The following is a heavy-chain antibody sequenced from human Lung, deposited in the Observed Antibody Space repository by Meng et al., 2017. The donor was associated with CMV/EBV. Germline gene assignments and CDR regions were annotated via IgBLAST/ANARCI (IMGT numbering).Heavy chain of an antibody. CDR1: GFTVSSNY. CDR2: IYSGGST. D-gene: IGHD3-3*01. Sequence: ESXKISXAASGFTVSSNYMSWVRQAPGKGLEWVSVIYSGGSTYYADSVKGRFTISRDSSKNTLYLQMNSLRAEDTAVYYCARETKYYSFWSGYEDYYYYGMDVWGQGTTVTVSS. CDR3: ARETKYYSFWSGYEDYYYYGMDV. J-gene: IGHJ6*02. V-gene: IGHV3-66*02.